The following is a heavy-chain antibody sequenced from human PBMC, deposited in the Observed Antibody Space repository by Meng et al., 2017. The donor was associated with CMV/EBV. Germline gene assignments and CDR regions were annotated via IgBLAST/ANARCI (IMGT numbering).Heavy chain of an antibody. J-gene: IGHJ4*02. CDR3: ARVMGPNRTPYYFDY. V-gene: IGHV4-30-4*08. CDR2: IYYSGST. CDR1: GGSISSGDYY. D-gene: IGHD1-14*01. Sequence: LQLQESGPGLVNPSLTLSLTGTVSGGSISSGDYYWSWIRQPPGKGLEWIGYIYYSGSTYYNPSLKSRVTISVDTSKNQFSLKLSSVTAADTAVYYCARVMGPNRTPYYFDYWGQGTLVTASS.